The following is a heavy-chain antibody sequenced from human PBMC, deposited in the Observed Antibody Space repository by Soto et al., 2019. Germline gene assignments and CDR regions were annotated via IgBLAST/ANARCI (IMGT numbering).Heavy chain of an antibody. CDR3: AKVWTENGYCTCTSCFYYFDY. V-gene: IGHV3-23*01. CDR1: GFTFTSYV. D-gene: IGHD2-2*03. Sequence: GGSLRLSCAASGFTFTSYVMTWVRQAPGKGLEWVSAISGSGDSIYYADSVKGRFTISRDNSKNTLYLQMNSLRAEDTAVYYCAKVWTENGYCTCTSCFYYFDYWGEGTLVTVPS. CDR2: ISGSGDSI. J-gene: IGHJ4*02.